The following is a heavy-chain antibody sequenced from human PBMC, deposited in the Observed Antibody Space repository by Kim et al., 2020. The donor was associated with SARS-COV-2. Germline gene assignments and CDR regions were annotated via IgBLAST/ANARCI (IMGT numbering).Heavy chain of an antibody. CDR3: ARPDRGFAAFGI. D-gene: IGHD6-25*01. J-gene: IGHJ3*02. CDR2: IYYTGST. Sequence: SETLSLTCTVSGGTISSGGYYWSWIRQPPGKGPEWIGYIYYTGSTYYNPSLRSRFTMSIDTSQNQFSLRLTSVTAADTAVYYCARPDRGFAAFGIWVERT. CDR1: GGTISSGGYY. V-gene: IGHV4-31*03.